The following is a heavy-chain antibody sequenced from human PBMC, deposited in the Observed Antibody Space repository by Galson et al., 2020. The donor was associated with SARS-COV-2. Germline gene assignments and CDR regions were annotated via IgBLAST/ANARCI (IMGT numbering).Heavy chain of an antibody. D-gene: IGHD2-15*01. CDR3: AKGIEDPDCSGGSCYSFDYYYYYGMDV. V-gene: IGHV3-23*01. CDR1: GFTFSSYA. Sequence: GGSLRLSCAASGFTFSSYAMSWVRQAPGKGLEWVSAISGSGGSTYYADSVKGRFTISRDNSKNTLYLQMNSLRAEDTAVYYCAKGIEDPDCSGGSCYSFDYYYYYGMDVWGQGTTVTVSS. J-gene: IGHJ6*02. CDR2: ISGSGGST.